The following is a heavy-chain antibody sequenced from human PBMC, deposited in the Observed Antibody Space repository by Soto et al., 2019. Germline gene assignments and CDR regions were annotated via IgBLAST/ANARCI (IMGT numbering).Heavy chain of an antibody. CDR1: GYTFASYD. V-gene: IGHV1-8*01. D-gene: IGHD2-21*01. Sequence: QVQLVQSGAEVKTPGASVKVSCKASGYTFASYDINWVRQAPGQGLEWMGWMNPNSGNTGFAQRFQGRLTLTRDTALTIAHMELSSLRNEDTAVYYCAGSDGYDFNWLDSWGQGTLVTVS. J-gene: IGHJ5*01. CDR3: AGSDGYDFNWLDS. CDR2: MNPNSGNT.